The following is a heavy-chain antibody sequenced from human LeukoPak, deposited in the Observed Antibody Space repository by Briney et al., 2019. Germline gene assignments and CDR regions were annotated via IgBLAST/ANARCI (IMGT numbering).Heavy chain of an antibody. Sequence: PSETLSLTCAVYGGSFSGYYWSWIRQPPGKGLEWIGEINHSGSTNYNPSLKSRVTISVDTSKNQFSLQLSSVTAADTAVYYCARGPMTYYDFWSGPSGWFDPWGQGTLVTVSS. D-gene: IGHD3-3*01. CDR2: INHSGST. CDR3: ARGPMTYYDFWSGPSGWFDP. V-gene: IGHV4-34*01. CDR1: GGSFSGYY. J-gene: IGHJ5*02.